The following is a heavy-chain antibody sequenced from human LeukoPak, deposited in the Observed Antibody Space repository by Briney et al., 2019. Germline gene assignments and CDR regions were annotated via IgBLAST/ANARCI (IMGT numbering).Heavy chain of an antibody. V-gene: IGHV3-33*01. CDR3: AGGLRGAPEYCSGGSCHPVFDAFDI. CDR2: IWYDGSNK. CDR1: GFTFSSYG. Sequence: GGSLRLSCAASGFTFSSYGMHWVRQAPGKGLEWVAVIWYDGSNKYYADSVKGRFTISRDNSKNTLYLQMNSLRAEDTAVYYCAGGLRGAPEYCSGGSCHPVFDAFDIWGQGTMVTVSS. J-gene: IGHJ3*02. D-gene: IGHD2-15*01.